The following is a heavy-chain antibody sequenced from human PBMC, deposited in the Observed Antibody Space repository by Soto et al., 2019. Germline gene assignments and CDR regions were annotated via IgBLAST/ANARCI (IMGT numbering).Heavy chain of an antibody. Sequence: RDCLDIIRKGSGNSFNIYWIGFVSQKPGKGLEWMGIIYPGDSDTRYSPSFQGQVTISADKSISTAYLQWSSLKASDTAMYYCARTSAAGKYYYGMDVWGQGTTVTVSS. V-gene: IGHV5-51*01. J-gene: IGHJ6*02. D-gene: IGHD6-13*01. CDR3: ARTSAAGKYYYGMDV. CDR1: GNSFNIYW. CDR2: IYPGDSDT.